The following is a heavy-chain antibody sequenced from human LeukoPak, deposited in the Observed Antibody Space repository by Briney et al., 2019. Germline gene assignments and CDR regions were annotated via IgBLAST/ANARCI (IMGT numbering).Heavy chain of an antibody. D-gene: IGHD2-2*01. CDR1: GGSINSGDYY. CDR3: ARRYHCSSASCPIGDNWLDP. V-gene: IGHV4-39*01. J-gene: IGHJ5*02. CDR2: IYYSGST. Sequence: PSQTLSLTCTVSGGSINSGDYYWSWIRQSPGKGLEWIGNIYYSGSTYYNPSLKSRVTISVDTSKNQFSLKLSSLTAADTAVYYCARRYHCSSASCPIGDNWLDPWGQGTLVTVSS.